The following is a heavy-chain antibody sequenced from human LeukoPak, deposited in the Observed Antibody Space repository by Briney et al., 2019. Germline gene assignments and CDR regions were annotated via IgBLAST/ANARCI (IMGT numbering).Heavy chain of an antibody. Sequence: ASVKVSCKASGYTFTNNAIHWVRQAPGQRLEWMGWLNAGNGNTKYSQKFQGRVTITRDTSASTAYMELSSLRSEDTAVYYCARDRVVGLAPFDPWGQGTLVTVSS. V-gene: IGHV1-3*01. CDR3: ARDRVVGLAPFDP. J-gene: IGHJ5*02. CDR1: GYTFTNNA. D-gene: IGHD2-15*01. CDR2: LNAGNGNT.